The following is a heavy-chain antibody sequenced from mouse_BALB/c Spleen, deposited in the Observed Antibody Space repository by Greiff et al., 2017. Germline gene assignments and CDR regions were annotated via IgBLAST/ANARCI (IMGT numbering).Heavy chain of an antibody. J-gene: IGHJ4*01. CDR3: ARSGQDYAMDY. CDR1: GFNIKDTY. D-gene: IGHD3-2*02. Sequence: VQLKQSGAELVKPGASVKLSCTASGFNIKDTYMHWVKQRPEQGLEWIGRIDPANGNTKYDPKFQGKATITADTSSNTAYLQLSSLTSEDTAVYYCARSGQDYAMDYWGQGTSVTVSS. CDR2: IDPANGNT. V-gene: IGHV14-3*02.